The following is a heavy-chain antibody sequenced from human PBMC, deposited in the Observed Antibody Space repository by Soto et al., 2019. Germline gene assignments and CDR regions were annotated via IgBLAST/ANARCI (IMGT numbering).Heavy chain of an antibody. CDR1: GGSISNFY. Sequence: SETLSLTCTVSGGSISNFYWIWIRQSPGKGLEWIGYIYYSGSTNYNPSFKSRITISVDTSKNQFSLNLASVTAADTAVYYCARDLRGYSYGYDAFDIWGQGTMVTVSS. D-gene: IGHD5-18*01. CDR3: ARDLRGYSYGYDAFDI. CDR2: IYYSGST. V-gene: IGHV4-59*01. J-gene: IGHJ3*02.